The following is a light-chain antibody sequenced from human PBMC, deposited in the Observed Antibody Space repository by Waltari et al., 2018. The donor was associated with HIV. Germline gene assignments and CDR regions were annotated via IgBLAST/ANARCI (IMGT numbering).Light chain of an antibody. Sequence: QSALTQPASVSGSPGPSITISCSGTSSDFGGYNFVSWYQQPPGKAPKLMLYEVSNRPSGVSNRFSGSKYGNTAALTISGLQAEDEADYYCSSYTSSSTLDVFGTGTKVTVL. CDR2: EVS. J-gene: IGLJ1*01. V-gene: IGLV2-14*01. CDR3: SSYTSSSTLDV. CDR1: SSDFGGYNF.